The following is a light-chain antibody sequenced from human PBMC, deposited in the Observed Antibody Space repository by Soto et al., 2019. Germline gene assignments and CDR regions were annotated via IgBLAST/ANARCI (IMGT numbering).Light chain of an antibody. J-gene: IGLJ1*01. Sequence: SALTQPAPVSGSPGQSITISCTGTSSDVGGFNYVSWYQQHPGKAPKLMIYEVNNRPSGVSNRFSGSKSGNTASLTISGLQAEDEADYYCSSYTSSSTFYVFGSGTKVTVL. V-gene: IGLV2-14*01. CDR3: SSYTSSSTFYV. CDR1: SSDVGGFNY. CDR2: EVN.